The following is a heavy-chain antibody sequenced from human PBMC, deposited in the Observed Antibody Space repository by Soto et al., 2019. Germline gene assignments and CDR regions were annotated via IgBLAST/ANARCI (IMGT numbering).Heavy chain of an antibody. CDR1: GGTFNNYA. CDR2: IIPIFGAA. V-gene: IGHV1-69*01. D-gene: IGHD2-21*02. Sequence: QVQLVQSGAEVKKPGSSVKVSCKASGGTFNNYAISWVRQAPGQGLEWMGGIIPIFGAAHYAQKFQGRVTITADESTSTSYMELSSLRSEDTAVYYCARAYCGGDCTRIYYYYGMDVWGQGTTVSVPS. J-gene: IGHJ6*02. CDR3: ARAYCGGDCTRIYYYYGMDV.